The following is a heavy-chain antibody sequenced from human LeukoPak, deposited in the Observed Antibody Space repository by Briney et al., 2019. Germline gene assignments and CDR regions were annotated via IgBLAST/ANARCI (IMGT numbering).Heavy chain of an antibody. CDR3: ARQLAGAGRGWFDP. CDR2: ISSNGMIT. V-gene: IGHV3-64*01. D-gene: IGHD6-13*01. Sequence: PGGSLRLSCAASGFSFSSYAMHWVRQAPGKGLEYVSAISSNGMITYYANSVKGRLTISRDNSKNTLYLQMGSLRAEDMAVYYCARQLAGAGRGWFDPWGQGTLVTVSS. J-gene: IGHJ5*02. CDR1: GFSFSSYA.